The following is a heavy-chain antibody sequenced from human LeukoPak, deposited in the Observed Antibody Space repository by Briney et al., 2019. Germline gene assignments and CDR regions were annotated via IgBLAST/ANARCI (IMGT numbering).Heavy chain of an antibody. CDR2: INPTGDTT. CDR3: AKEPGYSSGWSDY. D-gene: IGHD6-19*01. CDR1: GYTFTSHY. J-gene: IGHJ4*02. V-gene: IGHV1-46*01. Sequence: ASVKVSCKASGYTFTSHYMHWVRQAPGQGLEWMGVINPTGDTTRYAQKFQGRVTMTRDMSTSTDYMELSSLRSEDTAVYYCAKEPGYSSGWSDYWGQGTLVTVSS.